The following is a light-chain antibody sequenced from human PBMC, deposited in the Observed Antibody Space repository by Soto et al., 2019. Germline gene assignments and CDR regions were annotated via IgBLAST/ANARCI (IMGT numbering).Light chain of an antibody. Sequence: IVLTQSPGNLSLSPGERATLSCRASQNVDSKYLAWYQQKHGQAPRIIIFGASGRATGIPDRFSGSVSGTDGTITISRLEKEDRAVYYCQQYGSSTETFGQGTKVDIK. V-gene: IGKV3-20*01. CDR1: QNVDSKY. CDR3: QQYGSSTET. J-gene: IGKJ1*01. CDR2: GAS.